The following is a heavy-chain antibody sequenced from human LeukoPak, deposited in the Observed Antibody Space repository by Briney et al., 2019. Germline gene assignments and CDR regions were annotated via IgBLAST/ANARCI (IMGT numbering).Heavy chain of an antibody. J-gene: IGHJ6*03. D-gene: IGHD2-2*01. CDR3: ARGELVIVPAVNYYYYYMDV. Sequence: PSETLSLACAVYGGSFSGYYWSWIRQPPGKGLEWIGEINQSGSINYNPSLKSRVTISVDTSKNQFSLKLSSVTAADTAVYYCARGELVIVPAVNYYYYYMDVWGKGTTVTVSS. CDR1: GGSFSGYY. CDR2: INQSGSI. V-gene: IGHV4-34*01.